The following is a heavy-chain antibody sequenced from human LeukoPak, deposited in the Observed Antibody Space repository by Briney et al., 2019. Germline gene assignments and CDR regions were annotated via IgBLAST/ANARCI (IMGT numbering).Heavy chain of an antibody. V-gene: IGHV4-34*01. CDR2: ISHSGST. J-gene: IGHJ4*02. CDR3: ARGHVSSGYYYFDY. Sequence: SETLSLTCAVYGGSFSDYYWSWIRQPPGKGLEWIGEISHSGSTNYNPSLKSRVTISVDTSKNQFSLKLSSVTAADTAVFYCARGHVSSGYYYFDYWGQGTLVTVSS. CDR1: GGSFSDYY. D-gene: IGHD3-22*01.